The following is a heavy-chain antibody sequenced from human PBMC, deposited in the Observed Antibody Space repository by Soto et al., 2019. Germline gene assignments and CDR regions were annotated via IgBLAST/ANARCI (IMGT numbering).Heavy chain of an antibody. CDR3: ARGGITGPGSHPPFDS. J-gene: IGHJ4*02. D-gene: IGHD1-26*01. CDR1: SDSISTYY. CDR2: SYDIGHT. Sequence: PSETLSLTCTVPSDSISTYYCSWIRQPPWKGLEWIAFSYDIGHTTYNPSLKNRVIIRVDRSKNQFSLKLTSVTAADTAVYYCARGGITGPGSHPPFDSWGQGTLVAVSS. V-gene: IGHV4-59*01.